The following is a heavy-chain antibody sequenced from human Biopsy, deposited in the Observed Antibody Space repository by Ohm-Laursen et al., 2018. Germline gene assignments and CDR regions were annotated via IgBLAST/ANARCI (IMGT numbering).Heavy chain of an antibody. V-gene: IGHV3-11*04. D-gene: IGHD3-10*01. CDR1: GFTFSDYY. CDR2: ISGIGDTT. Sequence: SLRLSCSASGFTFSDYYMSWIRQAPGRGLEWVSHISGIGDTTYYADSVKGRFTISRDNSKNSLYLQMNSLRAEDTAVFYCVKDRGAAGTDYYYGMDVWGQGTTVTVSS. J-gene: IGHJ6*02. CDR3: VKDRGAAGTDYYYGMDV.